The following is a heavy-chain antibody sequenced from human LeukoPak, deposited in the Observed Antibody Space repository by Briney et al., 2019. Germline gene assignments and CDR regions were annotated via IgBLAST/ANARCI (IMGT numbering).Heavy chain of an antibody. CDR2: FDPEDGET. CDR1: GYTLTELS. V-gene: IGHV1-24*01. J-gene: IGHJ6*03. CDR3: ARDPYYYYYMDV. Sequence: GASVKVSCKVSGYTLTELSMHWVRQAPGKGLEWMGGFDPEDGETIYAQKLQGRVTMTTDTSTSTAYMELRSQRSDDTAVYYCARDPYYYYYMDVWGKGTTVTISS.